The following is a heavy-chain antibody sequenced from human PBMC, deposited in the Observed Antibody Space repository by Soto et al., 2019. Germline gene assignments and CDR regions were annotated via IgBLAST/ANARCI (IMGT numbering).Heavy chain of an antibody. Sequence: QVQLVQSGAEVKKPGASVKVSCKASGYTFTSYAMHWVRQAPGQRLEWMGWINAGNGNTKYSQKFQGRVTITRDTSASTAYMERISLRSADTDVYYCARGGPITMVRGGNYYYYDGMAVWGQGTTVTVSS. CDR3: ARGGPITMVRGGNYYYYDGMAV. CDR2: INAGNGNT. D-gene: IGHD3-10*01. J-gene: IGHJ6*02. CDR1: GYTFTSYA. V-gene: IGHV1-3*01.